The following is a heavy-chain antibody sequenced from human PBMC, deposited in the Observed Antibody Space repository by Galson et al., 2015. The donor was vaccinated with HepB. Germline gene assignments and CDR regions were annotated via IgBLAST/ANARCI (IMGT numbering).Heavy chain of an antibody. J-gene: IGHJ5*02. CDR2: MNPNSGDT. Sequence: SVKVSCKASGYTFTSYDINWVRQATGQGLEWMGWMNPNSGDTGYAQKFQGRVTMTRDTSISTAYMELSSLRSEDTAMYYCARGLTLTTQFDPWGQGTLVTVSS. D-gene: IGHD4-11*01. CDR3: ARGLTLTTQFDP. V-gene: IGHV1-8*01. CDR1: GYTFTSYD.